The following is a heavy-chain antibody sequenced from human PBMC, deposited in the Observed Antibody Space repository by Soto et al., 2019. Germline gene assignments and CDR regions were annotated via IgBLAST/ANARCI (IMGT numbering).Heavy chain of an antibody. D-gene: IGHD4-17*01. CDR3: ARTTTPKSRDY. J-gene: IGHJ4*02. Sequence: EVQLLESGGGLVQPGGSLGLSCAASGFTFSSYDMSWGRQAPGKGLEYVSSISVTGSGTYYADSVKGRFTISRDNSKNTLYLQMNSLRVEDTAVYYCARTTTPKSRDYWGQGTLVTVSS. V-gene: IGHV3-23*01. CDR1: GFTFSSYD. CDR2: ISVTGSGT.